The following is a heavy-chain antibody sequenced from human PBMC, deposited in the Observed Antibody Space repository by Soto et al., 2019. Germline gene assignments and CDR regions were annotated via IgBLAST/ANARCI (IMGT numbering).Heavy chain of an antibody. CDR3: AKEPPSGAAGREVFDY. D-gene: IGHD6-13*01. CDR2: ISGSGGST. V-gene: IGHV3-23*01. J-gene: IGHJ4*02. CDR1: GFTFSSYA. Sequence: PGGSLRLSCAASGFTFSSYAISWVRQAPGKGLEWVSAISGSGGSTYYADSVKGRFTISRDNSKNTLYLQMNSLRAEDTAVYYCAKEPPSGAAGREVFDYWGQGTLVTVSS.